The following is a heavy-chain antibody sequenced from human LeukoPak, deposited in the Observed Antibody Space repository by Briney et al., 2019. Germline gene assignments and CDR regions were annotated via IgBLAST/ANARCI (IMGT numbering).Heavy chain of an antibody. CDR3: AKDPQQLVSLRPPYYFDY. V-gene: IGHV3-48*01. CDR2: ISSSSSTI. J-gene: IGHJ4*02. CDR1: GFTFSSYS. D-gene: IGHD6-13*01. Sequence: PGGSLRLSCAASGFTFSSYSMNWVRQAPGKGLEWVSYISSSSSTIYYADSVKGRFTISRDNSKNTLYLQMNSLRAEDTAVYYCAKDPQQLVSLRPPYYFDYWGQGTLVTVSS.